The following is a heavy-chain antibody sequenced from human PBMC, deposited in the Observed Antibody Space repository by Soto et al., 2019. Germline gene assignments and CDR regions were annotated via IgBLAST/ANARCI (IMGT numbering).Heavy chain of an antibody. V-gene: IGHV3-30-3*01. CDR3: ARDLRKRAESYVHNMHV. D-gene: IGHD3-16*01. CDR2: ISYDGSHK. Sequence: QEQLVESGGGVVQPGGSLRLSCTASGFTFSTYAIHWVRQAPGKGLEWVAVISYDGSHKYYADAVEGRYTISRDNSQTTLYLQMTGLRAEYTAVYYCARDLRKRAESYVHNMHVWGQGTTVTVSS. CDR1: GFTFSTYA. J-gene: IGHJ6*02.